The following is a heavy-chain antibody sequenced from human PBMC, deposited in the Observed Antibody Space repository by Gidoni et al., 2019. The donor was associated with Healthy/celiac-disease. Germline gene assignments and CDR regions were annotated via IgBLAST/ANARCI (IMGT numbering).Heavy chain of an antibody. Sequence: QVQLVQSGAAVKQPGASVTVSCKSSGYPFTRYYMHWVRQAPGQGLEWMGWINPNSGGTNYAQKLQGWVTMTRDTSISTAYMELSRLRSDDTAVYYCARESGPIHHDSSGLAFDIWGQGTMVTVSS. V-gene: IGHV1-2*04. CDR2: INPNSGGT. D-gene: IGHD3-22*01. J-gene: IGHJ3*02. CDR1: GYPFTRYY. CDR3: ARESGPIHHDSSGLAFDI.